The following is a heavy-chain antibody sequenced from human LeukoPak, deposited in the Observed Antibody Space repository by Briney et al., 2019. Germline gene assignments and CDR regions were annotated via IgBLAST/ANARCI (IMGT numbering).Heavy chain of an antibody. CDR3: AREAYGGNSVRFDP. D-gene: IGHD4-17*01. CDR1: GGSISSYY. CDR2: IYYSGST. V-gene: IGHV4-59*01. Sequence: SETLSLTCTVSGGSISSYYWSWIWQPPGKGLEWIGYIYYSGSTNYNPSLKSRVTISVDTSKNQFSLKLSSVTAADTAVYYCAREAYGGNSVRFDPWGQGTLVTVSS. J-gene: IGHJ5*02.